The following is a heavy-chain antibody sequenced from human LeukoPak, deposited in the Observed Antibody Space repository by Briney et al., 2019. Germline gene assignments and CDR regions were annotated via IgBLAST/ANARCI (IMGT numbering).Heavy chain of an antibody. J-gene: IGHJ4*02. V-gene: IGHV4-61*02. Sequence: SETLSLTCTVSGGSISSGGYYWSWIRQPAGKGLEWIGRIYFNGSANYSPSLKSRVSISVDTSKNQISLKLNSVTAADTARYYCARDWGYSSSLWGQGTLVTVSP. D-gene: IGHD6-13*01. CDR1: GGSISSGGYY. CDR2: IYFNGSA. CDR3: ARDWGYSSSL.